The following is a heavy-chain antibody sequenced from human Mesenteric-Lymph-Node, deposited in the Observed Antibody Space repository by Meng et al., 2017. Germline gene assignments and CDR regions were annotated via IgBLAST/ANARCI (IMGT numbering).Heavy chain of an antibody. Sequence: ASVKVSCKVSGYTLTELSMHWVRQAPGKGLEWMGGFDPEDGETIYAQKFQGRVTMTEDTSTDTAYMELSSLRSEDTAVYYCARDSGRFGELSLVSSDYWGQGTLVTVSS. CDR1: GYTLTELS. J-gene: IGHJ4*02. V-gene: IGHV1-24*01. CDR2: FDPEDGET. D-gene: IGHD3-10*01. CDR3: ARDSGRFGELSLVSSDY.